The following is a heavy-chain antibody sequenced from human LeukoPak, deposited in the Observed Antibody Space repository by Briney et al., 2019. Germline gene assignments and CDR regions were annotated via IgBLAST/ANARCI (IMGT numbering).Heavy chain of an antibody. Sequence: NPSETLSLTCTVSGGSISSSSYYWGWIRQPPGKGLEWIGSIYYSGSTYYNPSLKSRVTISVDTSKNQFSLKLSSVTAADTAVYYCARLSRFLEWSFDYWGQGTLVTVSS. CDR2: IYYSGST. CDR1: GGSISSSSYY. J-gene: IGHJ4*02. V-gene: IGHV4-39*01. D-gene: IGHD3-3*01. CDR3: ARLSRFLEWSFDY.